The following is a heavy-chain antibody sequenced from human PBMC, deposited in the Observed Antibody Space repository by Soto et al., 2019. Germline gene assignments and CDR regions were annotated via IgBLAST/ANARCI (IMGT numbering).Heavy chain of an antibody. CDR1: GYTFTSYG. CDR3: ARDDGIAVAGASDY. J-gene: IGHJ4*02. Sequence: ASVKVSCKASGYTFTSYGIRWVRQAPGQGLEWMGWISAYNGNTNYAQKLQGRVTMTTDTSTSTAYMELRSLRSDDTAVYYCARDDGIAVAGASDYWGQGTLVTVSS. D-gene: IGHD6-19*01. V-gene: IGHV1-18*01. CDR2: ISAYNGNT.